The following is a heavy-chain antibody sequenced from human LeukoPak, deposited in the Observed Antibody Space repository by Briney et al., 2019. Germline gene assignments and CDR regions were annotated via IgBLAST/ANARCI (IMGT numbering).Heavy chain of an antibody. CDR3: ARAAYYYDSSGYGDAFDI. V-gene: IGHV3-11*01. Sequence: PGGSLRLSCAASGFTFSDYCMNWIRQAPGKGLEWVSYTSRSGGTIYYADSVKGRFTISRDNAKNSLYLQMNSLRAEDTAVYYCARAAYYYDSSGYGDAFDIWGQGTMVTVSS. CDR1: GFTFSDYC. D-gene: IGHD3-22*01. CDR2: TSRSGGTI. J-gene: IGHJ3*02.